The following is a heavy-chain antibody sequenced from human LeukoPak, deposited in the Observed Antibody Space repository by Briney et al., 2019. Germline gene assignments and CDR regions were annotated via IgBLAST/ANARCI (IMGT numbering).Heavy chain of an antibody. Sequence: GGSLRLSCVASGITYEDYAISWVRQAPGKGLEWVSVISGGGRSTSYADSLKGRFTISRDNSKNTLYLQMNSLRAGDTAVYYCAQLDVLRSDYFESWGQGTLVTVSS. J-gene: IGHJ4*02. CDR3: AQLDVLRSDYFES. CDR2: ISGGGRST. CDR1: GITYEDYA. V-gene: IGHV3-23*01. D-gene: IGHD3-22*01.